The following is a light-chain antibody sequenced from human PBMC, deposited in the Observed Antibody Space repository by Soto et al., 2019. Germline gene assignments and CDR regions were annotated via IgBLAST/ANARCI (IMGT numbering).Light chain of an antibody. CDR2: GAS. J-gene: IGKJ2*01. CDR3: QQYTEWPPEA. CDR1: ESVGIY. V-gene: IGKV3-15*01. Sequence: MVMTQSPATLYVSPGERATLSCRASESVGIYLAWYQQKPGQAPRLLIYGASTRATGIPARFSGSGSGTDFTLTISTLQSEDFAVYYCQQYTEWPPEAFGQGTKLEIK.